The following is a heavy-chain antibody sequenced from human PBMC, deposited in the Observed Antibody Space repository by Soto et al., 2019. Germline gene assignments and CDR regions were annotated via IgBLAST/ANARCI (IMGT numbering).Heavy chain of an antibody. J-gene: IGHJ6*02. Sequence: LSLTCTVSGIAITSRYSYWGWIRQPPGKGLEWVSYISSSSSYTNYTDSVKGRFTISRDNAKNSLYLQMNSLRAEDTAVYYCARDTVVVPAAIRSPYYYYYGMDVWGQGTTVTVSS. D-gene: IGHD2-2*02. CDR1: GIAITSRYS. V-gene: IGHV3-11*06. CDR3: ARDTVVVPAAIRSPYYYYYGMDV. CDR2: ISSSSSYT.